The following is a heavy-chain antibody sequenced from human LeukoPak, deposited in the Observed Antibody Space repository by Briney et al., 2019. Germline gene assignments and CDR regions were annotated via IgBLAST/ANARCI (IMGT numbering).Heavy chain of an antibody. CDR1: GFAFSIFP. J-gene: IGHJ4*02. Sequence: GGSLRLSCEASGFAFSIFPMHWVRQAPGKGLEWVALISSGSEKYYADSVKGRFTISRDNSKNMLYLQMNSLRADDTAVYYCARDLELSAVYYFDSWGQGTLVIVSS. CDR3: ARDLELSAVYYFDS. CDR2: ISSGSEK. D-gene: IGHD3-3*01. V-gene: IGHV3-30*04.